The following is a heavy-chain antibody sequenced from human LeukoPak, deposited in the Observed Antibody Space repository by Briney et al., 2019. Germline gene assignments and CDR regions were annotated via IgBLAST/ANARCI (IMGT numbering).Heavy chain of an antibody. Sequence: SVKVSCKASGGTFSSYAISWVRQAPGQGLEWMGGIIPIFGTANYAQKFQGRVTITTDESTSTAYMELSSLRSEDTAVYYCARDNYAGANWFDPWGQGALVTVSS. CDR2: IIPIFGTA. J-gene: IGHJ5*02. D-gene: IGHD1-7*01. V-gene: IGHV1-69*05. CDR3: ARDNYAGANWFDP. CDR1: GGTFSSYA.